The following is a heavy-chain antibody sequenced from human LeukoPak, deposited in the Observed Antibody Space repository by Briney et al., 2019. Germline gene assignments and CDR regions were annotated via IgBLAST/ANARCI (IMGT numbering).Heavy chain of an antibody. CDR3: AKGEVRGVIKGFDY. V-gene: IGHV3-21*04. Sequence: GGSLRLSCAASGFTFSSYGMSWVRQAPGKGLEWVSSISSSSSYIYYADSVRGRFTISRDNSKNTLYLQMNSLRAEDTAVYYCAKGEVRGVIKGFDYWGQGTLVTVSS. CDR2: ISSSSSYI. CDR1: GFTFSSYG. D-gene: IGHD3-10*01. J-gene: IGHJ4*02.